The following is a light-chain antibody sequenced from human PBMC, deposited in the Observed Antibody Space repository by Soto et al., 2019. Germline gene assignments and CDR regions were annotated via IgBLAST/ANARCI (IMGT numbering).Light chain of an antibody. J-gene: IGKJ1*01. V-gene: IGKV3-20*01. CDR3: QHYNSYSEA. CDR1: QSVGKS. CDR2: GAS. Sequence: EIVLTQSPGTLSLSPGERATLSCRASQSVGKSLAWYQQKPGQAPRLLIYGASTRATGIPDRFSGSGSGTDFTLTISRLEPDDFATYYCQHYNSYSEAFGQGTKVELK.